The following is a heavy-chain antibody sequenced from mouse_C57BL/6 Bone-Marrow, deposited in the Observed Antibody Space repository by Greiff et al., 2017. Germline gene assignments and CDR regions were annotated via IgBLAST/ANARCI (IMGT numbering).Heavy chain of an antibody. Sequence: QVQLQQPGAELVRPGTSVKLSCKASGYTFTSYWMHWVKQRPGQGLEWIGVIDPSDSYTNYNQKFKGKATLTVDTSSSTAYMQLSSLTSEDSAVYSCAGSGAYWGQGTLVTVSA. CDR1: GYTFTSYW. D-gene: IGHD1-1*01. V-gene: IGHV1-59*01. J-gene: IGHJ3*01. CDR3: AGSGAY. CDR2: IDPSDSYT.